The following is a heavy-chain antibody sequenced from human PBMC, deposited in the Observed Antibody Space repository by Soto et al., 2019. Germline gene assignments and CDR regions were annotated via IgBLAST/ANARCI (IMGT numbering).Heavy chain of an antibody. CDR3: ARDRGPIRSSSYDAFDI. Sequence: SQTLSLTCAISGDSVSSNSAAWNWIRQSPSRGLEWLGRTYYRSKWYNDYAVSVKSRITINPDTSKNQFSLQLNSVTPEDTAVYYCARDRGPIRSSSYDAFDIWGQGTMVTVSS. CDR2: TYYRSKWYN. D-gene: IGHD6-6*01. CDR1: GDSVSSNSAA. J-gene: IGHJ3*02. V-gene: IGHV6-1*01.